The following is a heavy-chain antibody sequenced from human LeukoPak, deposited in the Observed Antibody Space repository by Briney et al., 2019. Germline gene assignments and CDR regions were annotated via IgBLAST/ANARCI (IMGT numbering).Heavy chain of an antibody. V-gene: IGHV3-23*01. CDR1: GFTFYNYA. J-gene: IGHJ4*02. Sequence: GGSLRLSCAASGFTFYNYAISWVRQAPGKGLEWVSTISNTGGSTYYGDSVKGRFTISRDNSKNTLYLQMNSLRAEDTAVYYCAREVGYNSHYFDYWAREPWSPSPQ. CDR2: ISNTGGST. D-gene: IGHD5-24*01. CDR3: AREVGYNSHYFDY.